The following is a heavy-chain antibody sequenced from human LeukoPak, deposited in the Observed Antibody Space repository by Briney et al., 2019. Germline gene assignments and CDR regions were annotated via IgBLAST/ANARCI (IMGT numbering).Heavy chain of an antibody. D-gene: IGHD3-9*01. Sequence: PGGSLRLSCAASGFTVSSNYMSWVRQAPGKGLEWVSVIYSGGSTYYADSVKGRFTISRDNSKNTLYLQMNSPRAEDTAVYYCARVNYDILTGYSNYYFDYWGQGTLVTVSS. J-gene: IGHJ4*02. CDR2: IYSGGST. V-gene: IGHV3-66*01. CDR3: ARVNYDILTGYSNYYFDY. CDR1: GFTVSSNY.